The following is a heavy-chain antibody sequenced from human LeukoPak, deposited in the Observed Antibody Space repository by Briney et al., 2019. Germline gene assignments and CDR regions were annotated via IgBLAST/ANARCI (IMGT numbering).Heavy chain of an antibody. V-gene: IGHV3-21*01. Sequence: GGSLRLSCAVSGFIFSSYTMKWVRQAPGKGLEWVSSISSSSNYIYYADSVKGRFIISRDNAKNALYLQMNSLRAEDTAVYSCARDGIAAAGTDYWGQGTLVTDSS. CDR3: ARDGIAAAGTDY. CDR2: ISSSSNYI. J-gene: IGHJ4*02. CDR1: GFIFSSYT. D-gene: IGHD6-13*01.